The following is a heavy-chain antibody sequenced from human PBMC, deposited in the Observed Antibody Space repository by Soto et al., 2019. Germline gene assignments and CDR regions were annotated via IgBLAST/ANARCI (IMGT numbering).Heavy chain of an antibody. V-gene: IGHV1-18*01. Sequence: ASVKLSGKASGCTSSSYTISWVRQAPRQGLEWMGWISAYNGNTNYAQKLQGRVTMTTDTSTSTAYMELRSLRSDDTAVYYCARDVGYCISTSCLYGMDVWGQGTTVTVSS. CDR3: ARDVGYCISTSCLYGMDV. D-gene: IGHD2-2*03. CDR2: ISAYNGNT. J-gene: IGHJ6*02. CDR1: GCTSSSYT.